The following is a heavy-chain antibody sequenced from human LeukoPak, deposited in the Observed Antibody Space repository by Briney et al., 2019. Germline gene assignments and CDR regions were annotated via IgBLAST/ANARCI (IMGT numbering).Heavy chain of an antibody. D-gene: IGHD6-19*01. V-gene: IGHV4-4*07. CDR2: IYTTGST. J-gene: IGHJ4*02. CDR3: ARRIAVAGKAGFDY. CDR1: GGSISSYY. Sequence: SETLSLTCTVSGGSISSYYWTWIRQPAGKGLEWIGRIYTTGSTNYNPSLNSRVTMSVDTSKNQFSLKLSSVTAADTAVYYCARRIAVAGKAGFDYWGQGTLVTVSS.